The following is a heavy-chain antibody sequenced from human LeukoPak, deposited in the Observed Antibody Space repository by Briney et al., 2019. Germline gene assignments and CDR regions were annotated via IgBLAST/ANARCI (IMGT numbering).Heavy chain of an antibody. V-gene: IGHV3-11*04. J-gene: IGHJ6*03. D-gene: IGHD3-3*01. CDR1: GFTFSDYY. Sequence: PGGSLRLSCAASGFTFSDYYMSWIRQAPGKGLEWVSYISSSGSTIYYADSVKGRFTICRDNAKNSLYLQMNSLRAEDTAVYYCASPDPTIFGVVILGYMDVWGKGTTVTVSS. CDR2: ISSSGSTI. CDR3: ASPDPTIFGVVILGYMDV.